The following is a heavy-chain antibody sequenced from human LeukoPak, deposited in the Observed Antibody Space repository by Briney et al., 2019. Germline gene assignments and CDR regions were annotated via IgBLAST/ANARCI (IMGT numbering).Heavy chain of an antibody. CDR3: ATGTYYYDSGGYYSAQYFQH. V-gene: IGHV1-3*01. J-gene: IGHJ1*01. CDR2: INAGNGNT. CDR1: GYTFTSYA. D-gene: IGHD3-22*01. Sequence: ASVKVSCKASGYTFTSYAMHWVRQAPGQRLEWMGWINAGNGNTKYSQKFQGRVTMTEDTSTDTAYMELSSLRSEDTAVYYCATGTYYYDSGGYYSAQYFQHWGQGTLVTVSS.